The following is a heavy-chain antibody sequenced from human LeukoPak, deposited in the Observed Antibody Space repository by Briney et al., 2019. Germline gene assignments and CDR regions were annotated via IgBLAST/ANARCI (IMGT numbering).Heavy chain of an antibody. CDR1: GFTFSDYY. CDR3: AKGNCRGTSCYSDY. J-gene: IGHJ4*02. CDR2: ISGSGGST. D-gene: IGHD2-2*02. V-gene: IGHV3-23*01. Sequence: GGSLRLSCAASGFTFSDYYMSWIRQAPGKGLEWVSGISGSGGSTYYADSVKGRFTIARDNSKDTLYLQMNSLRAEDTAVYYCAKGNCRGTSCYSDYWGQGTLVTVSS.